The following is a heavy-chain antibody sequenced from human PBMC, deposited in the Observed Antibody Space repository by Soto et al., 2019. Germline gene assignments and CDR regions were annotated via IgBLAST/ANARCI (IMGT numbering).Heavy chain of an antibody. Sequence: EVQLLESGGGLVQPGGSLRLSCAASGFTFSDHYMDWVRQAPGKGLEWVGRTRNKANSYTTEYAASVKGRFTISRDDSKNSLYLQMNSLKTEDTAVYYCARGEGYYDSSGYDYWGQGTLVTVSS. CDR2: TRNKANSYTT. D-gene: IGHD3-22*01. J-gene: IGHJ4*02. V-gene: IGHV3-72*01. CDR1: GFTFSDHY. CDR3: ARGEGYYDSSGYDY.